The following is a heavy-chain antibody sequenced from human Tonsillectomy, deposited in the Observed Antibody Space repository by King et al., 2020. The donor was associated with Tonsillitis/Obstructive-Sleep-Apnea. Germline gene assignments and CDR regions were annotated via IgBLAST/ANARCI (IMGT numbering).Heavy chain of an antibody. J-gene: IGHJ1*01. CDR3: ARGEDSDDSSGYYYGRAGIYFQH. CDR1: GGSFSGYY. V-gene: IGHV4-34*01. Sequence: VQLQQWGAGLLKPSETLSLTCAVYGGSFSGYYWSWIRQPPGKGLEWIGEINHSGSTNYNPSLKSRVTISVDTSKNQFSLKLSSVTAADTAVYYCARGEDSDDSSGYYYGRAGIYFQHWGQGTLVTVSS. CDR2: INHSGST. D-gene: IGHD3-22*01.